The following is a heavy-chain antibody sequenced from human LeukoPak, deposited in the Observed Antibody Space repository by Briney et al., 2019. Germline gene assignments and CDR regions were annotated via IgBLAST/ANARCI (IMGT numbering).Heavy chain of an antibody. CDR2: FDPEDGET. D-gene: IGHD1-26*01. J-gene: IGHJ3*02. Sequence: GASVRVSCRVSGNTLTELSMHGVRQAPGKGLEGRGGFDPEDGETIYAQKFQGRVTMTEDTSTDTAYMELSSLRSEDTAVYYCATGGWELLRGPYVFDIWGQGTMVTVSS. V-gene: IGHV1-24*01. CDR1: GNTLTELS. CDR3: ATGGWELLRGPYVFDI.